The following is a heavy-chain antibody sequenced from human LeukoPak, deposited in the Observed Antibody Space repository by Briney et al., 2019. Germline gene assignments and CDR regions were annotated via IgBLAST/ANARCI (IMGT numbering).Heavy chain of an antibody. CDR3: ARGDYELNWFDP. J-gene: IGHJ5*02. V-gene: IGHV3-23*01. Sequence: GGSLRLSCAASEFTFGKYAMSWVRQAPGKGLEWVSGISGSGGSRFYTDSVKGRFTISRDNSKNSLYLQMNSLRAEDTAVYYCARGDYELNWFDPWGQGTLVTVSS. CDR2: ISGSGGSR. D-gene: IGHD4-17*01. CDR1: EFTFGKYA.